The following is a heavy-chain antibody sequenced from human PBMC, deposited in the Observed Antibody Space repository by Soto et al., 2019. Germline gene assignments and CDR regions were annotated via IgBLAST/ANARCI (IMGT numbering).Heavy chain of an antibody. V-gene: IGHV4-4*02. Sequence: LSLTCAVSGDSISSSVRWTWVRQPPGKGLEWIGEVFHTGNTNYNPSLKSRVTMSVDKSTNEFSLKVTSVTAADTAIYYCARKAWVSFDYWGQGALVTVSS. J-gene: IGHJ4*02. CDR2: VFHTGNT. CDR1: GDSISSSVR. CDR3: ARKAWVSFDY. D-gene: IGHD7-27*01.